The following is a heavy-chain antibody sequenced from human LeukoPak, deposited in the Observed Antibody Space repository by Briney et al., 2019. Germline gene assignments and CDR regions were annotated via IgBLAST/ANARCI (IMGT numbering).Heavy chain of an antibody. J-gene: IGHJ4*02. CDR2: IYSSGST. D-gene: IGHD5-24*01. V-gene: IGHV4-61*09. CDR1: GGSISSGSYC. CDR3: ARHNSDGYNRPFDY. Sequence: SETLSLTCTVSGGSISSGSYCWSWIRQPAGKGLEWIGHIYSSGSTNYNPSLKSRVTISVDTSKNQFSLKLGSVTAADTAVYYCARHNSDGYNRPFDYWGQGTLVTVSS.